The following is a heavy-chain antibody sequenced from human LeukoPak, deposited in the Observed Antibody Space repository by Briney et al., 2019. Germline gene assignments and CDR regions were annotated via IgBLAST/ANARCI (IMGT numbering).Heavy chain of an antibody. D-gene: IGHD6-19*01. V-gene: IGHV3-30*03. CDR2: ISYDGSNK. CDR3: ARAVQWLVDYFDY. J-gene: IGHJ4*02. Sequence: GGSLRLSCAASGFTFSSYWMTWVRQAPGKGLEWVAVISYDGSNKYYADSVKGRFTISRDNSKNTLYLQMNSLRAEDTAVYYCARAVQWLVDYFDYWGQGTLVTVSS. CDR1: GFTFSSYW.